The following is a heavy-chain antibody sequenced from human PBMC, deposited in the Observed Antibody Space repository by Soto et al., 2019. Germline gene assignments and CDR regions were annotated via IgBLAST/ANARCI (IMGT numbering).Heavy chain of an antibody. CDR2: IDEDGSDK. CDR3: ARDYGDLYGSGSYYYFDY. Sequence: PGGSLRLSCAASGFTFSRHWMSWLRQAPGKGLEWVANIDEDGSDKYYVDSVKGRFTISRDNAKNTLYLQMNSLRAEDTAVYYCARDYGDLYGSGSYYYFDYWGQGTLVTVSS. D-gene: IGHD3-10*01. CDR1: GFTFSRHW. J-gene: IGHJ4*02. V-gene: IGHV3-7*01.